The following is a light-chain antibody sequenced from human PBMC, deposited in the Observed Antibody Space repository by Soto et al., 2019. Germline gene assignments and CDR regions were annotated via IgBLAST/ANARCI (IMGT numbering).Light chain of an antibody. V-gene: IGKV3-15*01. J-gene: IGKJ1*01. CDR1: QRITT. CDR2: GLS. Sequence: EIVMTQSPATLSLSPGERATLSCRASQRITTVDWYQQKPGQAPRLLIYGLSIRAPGVPARFSVSGSGTEFTLTISSLQSEDFAVYFCQQYYDWPTFGQGTRVEVK. CDR3: QQYYDWPT.